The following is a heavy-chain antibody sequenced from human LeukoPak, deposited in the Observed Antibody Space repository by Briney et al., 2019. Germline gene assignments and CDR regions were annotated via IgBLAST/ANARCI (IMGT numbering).Heavy chain of an antibody. V-gene: IGHV3-23*01. CDR3: AKATLRTTVVKGVLDY. D-gene: IGHD4-23*01. Sequence: ETLSLTCAVYGGSFSGYCWSWVRQAPGKGLEWVSAISGSGGSTYYADSVKGRFTISRDNSKNTLYLQMNSLRAEDTAVYYCAKATLRTTVVKGVLDYWGQGTLVTVSS. CDR2: ISGSGGST. J-gene: IGHJ4*02. CDR1: GGSFSGYC.